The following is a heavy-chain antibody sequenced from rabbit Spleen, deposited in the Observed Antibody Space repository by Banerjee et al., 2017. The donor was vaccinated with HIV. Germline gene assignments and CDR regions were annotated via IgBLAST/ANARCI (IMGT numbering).Heavy chain of an antibody. CDR1: GFDTSNYG. J-gene: IGHJ3*01. V-gene: IGHV1S47*01. D-gene: IGHD1-1*01. CDR2: IDSVFGLT. CDR3: VRGASSSGYYSL. Sequence: QEQLVESGGGLVQPGGSLKLSCKASGFDTSNYGVSWVRQAPGKGLEWIGYIDSVFGLTYYATWVNGRFTISSHNAQNTLYLQLNSLTAADTATYFCVRGASSSGYYSLWGQGTLVTVS.